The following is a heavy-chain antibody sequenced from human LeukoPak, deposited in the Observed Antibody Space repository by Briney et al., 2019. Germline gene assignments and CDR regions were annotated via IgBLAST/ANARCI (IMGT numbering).Heavy chain of an antibody. D-gene: IGHD3-10*01. V-gene: IGHV3-48*03. CDR3: ARLDLRSGSPAVDY. Sequence: GGSLRLSCAASGFTFSSYEMNWVRQAPGKGLEWVSYISSSGSTIYYADSVKGRFTISRDNAKNSLYLQMNSLRAEDTAVYYCARLDLRSGSPAVDYWGQGTLVTVSS. J-gene: IGHJ4*02. CDR1: GFTFSSYE. CDR2: ISSSGSTI.